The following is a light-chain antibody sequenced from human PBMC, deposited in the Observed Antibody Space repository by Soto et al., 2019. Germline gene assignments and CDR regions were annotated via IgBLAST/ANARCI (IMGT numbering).Light chain of an antibody. CDR3: QQYTDWTLT. CDR2: GAS. V-gene: IGKV3D-15*01. J-gene: IGKJ1*01. CDR1: QFVSSN. Sequence: EIVMTQSPVTLSVSPWEIATLSFRASQFVSSNLAWYQQKPGQAPRLLIYGASTRATGIPARFSGSGSGTEFTLTISRLEPEDFAVYYCQQYTDWTLTFGQGTKVDIK.